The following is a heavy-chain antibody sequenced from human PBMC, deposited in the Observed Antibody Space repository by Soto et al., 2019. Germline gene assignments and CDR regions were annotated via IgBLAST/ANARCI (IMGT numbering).Heavy chain of an antibody. CDR1: GFTFSSYA. Sequence: GGSLRLSCAASGFTFSSYAMHWVRQAPGKGLEWVAVISYDGSNKYYADSVKGRFTISRDNSKNTLYLQMNSLRAEDTAVYYCAREGGQQLVVGMDVWGQGTTVTVSS. J-gene: IGHJ6*02. D-gene: IGHD6-13*01. V-gene: IGHV3-30-3*01. CDR2: ISYDGSNK. CDR3: AREGGQQLVVGMDV.